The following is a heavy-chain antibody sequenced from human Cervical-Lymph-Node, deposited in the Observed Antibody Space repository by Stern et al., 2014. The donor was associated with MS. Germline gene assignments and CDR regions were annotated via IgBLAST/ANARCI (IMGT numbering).Heavy chain of an antibody. CDR3: ARGGRGVGLEY. Sequence: VKLVESGGGVVQPGRSLSLSCVASGFTFSTYAMHWVRQAPGKGLEWVAFVSYDGSQRNSTDSVKARFTISRDNSKNTLYLHMNSLRDEDTAVYFCARGGRGVGLEYWAQGALVTVSS. CDR1: GFTFSTYA. V-gene: IGHV3-30-3*01. J-gene: IGHJ4*02. D-gene: IGHD3-10*01. CDR2: VSYDGSQR.